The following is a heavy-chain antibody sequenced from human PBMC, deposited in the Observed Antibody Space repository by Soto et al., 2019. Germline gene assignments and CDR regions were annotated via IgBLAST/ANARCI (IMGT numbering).Heavy chain of an antibody. D-gene: IGHD3-22*01. CDR3: AKMGYYYDSSGYYRFDY. Sequence: GGSLRLSCAASGFTFSSYAMSWVRQAPGKGLEWVSAISGSGGSTYYADSVKGRFTISRDNYKNPLYLQMNSLRAEDTAVYYCAKMGYYYDSSGYYRFDYWGQGTLVTVSS. V-gene: IGHV3-23*01. CDR2: ISGSGGST. CDR1: GFTFSSYA. J-gene: IGHJ4*02.